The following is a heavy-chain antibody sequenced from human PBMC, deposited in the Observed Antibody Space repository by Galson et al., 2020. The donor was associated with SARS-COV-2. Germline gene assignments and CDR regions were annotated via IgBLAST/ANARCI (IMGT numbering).Heavy chain of an antibody. J-gene: IGHJ4*02. Sequence: GGSLRLSCKGSAYSFTSYWIGWVRQMPGKGLEWMGFIYPSDPDTRYSPSFQGQVTISADRSISTTYLQWSSLKASDTAMYYCARHDLGGHGGSDYWGQGTLVTVSS. CDR3: ARHDLGGHGGSDY. D-gene: IGHD2-15*01. CDR2: IYPSDPDT. CDR1: AYSFTSYW. V-gene: IGHV5-51*01.